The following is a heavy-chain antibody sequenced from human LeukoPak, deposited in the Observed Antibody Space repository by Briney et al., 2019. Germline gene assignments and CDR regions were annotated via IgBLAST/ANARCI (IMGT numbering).Heavy chain of an antibody. Sequence: SETLSLTCTVSGGSISSHYWSWIRQPPGKGLEWIGHIYYSGSTNYNPSLKSRVTISVDTSKNQFSLKLSSVTAADTAVYYCARDFFKYGSGSFHDYWGQGILVTVSS. CDR3: ARDFFKYGSGSFHDY. D-gene: IGHD3-10*01. CDR2: IYYSGST. V-gene: IGHV4-59*11. CDR1: GGSISSHY. J-gene: IGHJ4*02.